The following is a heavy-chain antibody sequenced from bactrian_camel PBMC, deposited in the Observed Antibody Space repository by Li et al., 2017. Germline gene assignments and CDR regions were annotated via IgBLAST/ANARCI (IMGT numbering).Heavy chain of an antibody. J-gene: IGHJ4*01. CDR2: VDSDDFT. Sequence: VQLVESGGDLVQPGGSLRLSCAASGFTFSSFHMSWVRQAPGKEREGVAAVDSDDFTTYADSVKGRFTVSRDGADKNTLYLQMNRLKPEDTAMYYCAARPDREGSTMLTLWVWDNHDWGQGTQVTVS. CDR1: GFTFSSFH. D-gene: IGHD3*01. V-gene: IGHV3S10*01. CDR3: AARPDREGSTMLTLWVWDNHD.